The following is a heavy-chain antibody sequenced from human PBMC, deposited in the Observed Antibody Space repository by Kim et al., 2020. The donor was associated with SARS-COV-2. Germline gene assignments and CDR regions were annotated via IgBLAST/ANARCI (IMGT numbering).Heavy chain of an antibody. V-gene: IGHV3-30*18. Sequence: GGSLRLSCAASGFTFSSYGMHWVRQAPGKGLEWVAVISYDGSNKYYADSVKGRFTISRDNSKNTLYLQMNSLRAEDTAVYYCAKDSEAFDSSRYYYYYYGMDVWGQGTTVTVSS. D-gene: IGHD6-13*01. CDR3: AKDSEAFDSSRYYYYYYGMDV. CDR1: GFTFSSYG. J-gene: IGHJ6*02. CDR2: ISYDGSNK.